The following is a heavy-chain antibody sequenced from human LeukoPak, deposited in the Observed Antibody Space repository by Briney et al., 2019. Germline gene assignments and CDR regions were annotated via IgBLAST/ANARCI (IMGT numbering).Heavy chain of an antibody. Sequence: SQTLSLTCTVSGGSISSGGYYWSWIRQPPGKGLEWIGYIYYSGSTNYNPSLKSRVTISVDTSKNQFSLKLSSVTAADTAVYYCARSYYGSGSYYNFDYWGQGTLVTVSS. V-gene: IGHV4-61*08. J-gene: IGHJ4*02. CDR2: IYYSGST. CDR1: GGSISSGGYY. CDR3: ARSYYGSGSYYNFDY. D-gene: IGHD3-10*01.